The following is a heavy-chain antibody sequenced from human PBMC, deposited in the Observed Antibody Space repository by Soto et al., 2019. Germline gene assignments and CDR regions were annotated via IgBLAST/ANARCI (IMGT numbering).Heavy chain of an antibody. D-gene: IGHD6-13*01. V-gene: IGHV1-18*01. CDR1: GYTFTSYG. CDR2: ISAYNGNT. Sequence: ASVKVSCKASGYTFTSYGISWVRQAPGQGLEWMGWISAYNGNTNYAQKLQGRVTISRDNSNNTLFLQMNSLRAEDTAVYYCARGAGSSWHVYWGQGTLVTVSS. J-gene: IGHJ4*02. CDR3: ARGAGSSWHVY.